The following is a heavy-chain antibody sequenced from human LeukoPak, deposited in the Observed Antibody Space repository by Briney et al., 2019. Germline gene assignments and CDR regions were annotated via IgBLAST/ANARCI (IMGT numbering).Heavy chain of an antibody. Sequence: SEALSLTCTVSGGSISGYYWSWIRQPPGKGLEWIGYIHYSGSTDYNPSLKSRVTISADTSKNQFSLKLSSVTAADAAVYYCARNFERTRGWFDPWGQGTLVTVSS. D-gene: IGHD2-2*01. CDR1: GGSISGYY. CDR2: IHYSGST. CDR3: ARNFERTRGWFDP. V-gene: IGHV4-59*01. J-gene: IGHJ5*02.